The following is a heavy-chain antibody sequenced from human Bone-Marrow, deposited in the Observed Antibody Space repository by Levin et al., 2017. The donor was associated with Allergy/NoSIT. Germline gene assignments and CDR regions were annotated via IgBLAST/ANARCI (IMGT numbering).Heavy chain of an antibody. D-gene: IGHD3-16*01. CDR2: IKGKNDGGTA. Sequence: ETLSLTCAASGFTLTNAWMSWVRQAPGKGLEWVGRIKGKNDGGTADYAAHVKGRFTISRDDSKSTLYLQMNSLKIEDTAVYYCATDWASEAYWGQGTLVTGSA. J-gene: IGHJ4*02. V-gene: IGHV3-15*01. CDR3: ATDWASEAY. CDR1: GFTLTNAW.